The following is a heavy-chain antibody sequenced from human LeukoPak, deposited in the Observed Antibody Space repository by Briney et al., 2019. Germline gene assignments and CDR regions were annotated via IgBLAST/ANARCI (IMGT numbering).Heavy chain of an antibody. CDR3: ARQYRYYDSSGYYYVWFDP. V-gene: IGHV5-51*01. J-gene: IGHJ5*02. CDR2: TYPGDSDT. CDR1: GYSFTSYW. Sequence: GESLKISCKGSGYSFTSYWIGWVRQLPGKGLEWMGITYPGDSDTRYSPSFQGQVTISADKSISTAYLQWSSLKASDTAMYYCARQYRYYDSSGYYYVWFDPWGQGTLVTVSS. D-gene: IGHD3-22*01.